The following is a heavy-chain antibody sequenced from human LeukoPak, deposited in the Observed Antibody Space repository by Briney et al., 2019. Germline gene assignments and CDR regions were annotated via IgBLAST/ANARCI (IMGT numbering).Heavy chain of an antibody. CDR2: IIPIFGIA. V-gene: IGHV1-69*04. Sequence: ASVKVSCKASGGTFSSYAISWVRQAPGQGLEWMGRIIPIFGIANYAQKFQGRVTITADKSTSTAYMELRSLRSDDTAVYYCASGSMNHYHYWGQGTLVTVSS. J-gene: IGHJ4*02. D-gene: IGHD1-26*01. CDR3: ASGSMNHYHY. CDR1: GGTFSSYA.